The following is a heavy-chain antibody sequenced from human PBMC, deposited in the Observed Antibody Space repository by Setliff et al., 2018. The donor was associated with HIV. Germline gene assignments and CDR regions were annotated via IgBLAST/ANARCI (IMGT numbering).Heavy chain of an antibody. V-gene: IGHV3-33*05. J-gene: IGHJ4*02. CDR3: ARSPYGDYGLDY. D-gene: IGHD4-17*01. CDR1: GFTFSTYG. CDR2: IEHDGSKK. Sequence: PGGSLRLSCAVSGFTFSTYGMHWVRQAPGKGLEWVTFIEHDGSKKFYADSVKGRFTISRDNAKNSLYLQMNTLRAEDTAVYFCARSPYGDYGLDYWGQGTLVTVS.